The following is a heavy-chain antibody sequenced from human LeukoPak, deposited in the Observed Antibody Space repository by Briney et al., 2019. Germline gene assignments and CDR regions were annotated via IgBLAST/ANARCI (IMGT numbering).Heavy chain of an antibody. D-gene: IGHD3-10*01. Sequence: SETLSLTCTVSGGSISSGTYYWGWIRQPPGKGLEWIGEINHSGSTNYNPSLKSRVTISVDTSKNQFSLKLSSVTAADTAVYYCARPSGSLGSGSYPHYFDYWGQGTLVTVSS. V-gene: IGHV4-39*07. J-gene: IGHJ4*02. CDR1: GGSISSGTYY. CDR3: ARPSGSLGSGSYPHYFDY. CDR2: INHSGST.